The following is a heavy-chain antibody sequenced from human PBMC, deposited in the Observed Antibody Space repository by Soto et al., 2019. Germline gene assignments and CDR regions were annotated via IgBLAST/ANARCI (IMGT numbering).Heavy chain of an antibody. CDR1: GGSISSYY. Sequence: PSETLSLTXTVSGGSISSYYWSWIRQPAGKGLEWIGRIYTSGSTNYNPSLKSRVTMSVDTSKNQFSLKLSSATAADTAVYYCARGEAAAGNYYYYGMDVWGQGTTVTVSS. CDR2: IYTSGST. CDR3: ARGEAAAGNYYYYGMDV. J-gene: IGHJ6*02. D-gene: IGHD6-13*01. V-gene: IGHV4-4*07.